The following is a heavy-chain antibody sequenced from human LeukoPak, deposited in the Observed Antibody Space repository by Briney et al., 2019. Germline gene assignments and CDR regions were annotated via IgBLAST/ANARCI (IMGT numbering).Heavy chain of an antibody. Sequence: RASETLSLTCTVSGASISSSYCTWVRQPAGEGLEWIGRISSGGSTTYNPSFKSRVTMSLDTSKKQFSLNLTSVTAADTAVYYCARGSDYGDYWGQGTLVTVSS. CDR1: GASISSSY. D-gene: IGHD3-3*01. J-gene: IGHJ4*02. CDR2: ISSGGST. CDR3: ARGSDYGDY. V-gene: IGHV4-4*07.